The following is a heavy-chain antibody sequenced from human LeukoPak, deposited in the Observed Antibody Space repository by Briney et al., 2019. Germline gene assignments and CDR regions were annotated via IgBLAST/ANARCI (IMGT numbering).Heavy chain of an antibody. CDR3: AREVTGGSYYAFFDY. CDR2: ISSSSSYI. Sequence: GGSLRLSCAASGFTFSSYSMNWVRQAPGKGLEWVSSISSSSSYIYYADSVKGRFTISGDNAKNSLYLQMNSLRAEDTAVYFCAREVTGGSYYAFFDYWGQGTLVTVSS. CDR1: GFTFSSYS. J-gene: IGHJ4*02. D-gene: IGHD1-26*01. V-gene: IGHV3-21*01.